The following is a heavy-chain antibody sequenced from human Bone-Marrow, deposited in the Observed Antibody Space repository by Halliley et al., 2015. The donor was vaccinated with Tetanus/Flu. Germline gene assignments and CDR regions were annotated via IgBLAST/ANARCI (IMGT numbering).Heavy chain of an antibody. D-gene: IGHD3-10*01. V-gene: IGHV3-74*01. CDR3: ARTYYYGGDGRKNAFDI. J-gene: IGHJ3*02. Sequence: SDTSYGDPVEGRFTISRDNAKNTLYLQMNSLRAEDTAVYYCARTYYYGGDGRKNAFDIWGQGTMVTVSS. CDR2: SDT.